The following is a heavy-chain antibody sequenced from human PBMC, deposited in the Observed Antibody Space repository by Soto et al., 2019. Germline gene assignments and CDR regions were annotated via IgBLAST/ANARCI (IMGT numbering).Heavy chain of an antibody. Sequence: SETLSLTCTVSGGSATNSSYYWGWIRQSPGKGLEWIGSVYYRGRSYSKSSVKSRVTISVDTSKNRFSLSLNSVTASDTAVYFCVSQRTTVPTQAYFDYWGPGALVTVSS. J-gene: IGHJ4*02. V-gene: IGHV4-39*01. D-gene: IGHD4-17*01. CDR1: GGSATNSSYY. CDR2: VYYRGRS. CDR3: VSQRTTVPTQAYFDY.